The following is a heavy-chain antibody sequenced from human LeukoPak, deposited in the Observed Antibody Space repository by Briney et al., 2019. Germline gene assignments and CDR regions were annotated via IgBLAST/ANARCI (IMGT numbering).Heavy chain of an antibody. CDR1: GFTFTGYY. Sequence: ASVKVSCKTSGFTFTGYYVHWVRQAPGQGLEWMGWINLNSGGTTYAQNFQGRVTMTRDTSISTAYMELSRLRSDDTAVYYCARDPTTGIWGGAFDIWGQGTMVTVSA. CDR2: INLNSGGT. J-gene: IGHJ3*02. D-gene: IGHD1-1*01. CDR3: ARDPTTGIWGGAFDI. V-gene: IGHV1-2*02.